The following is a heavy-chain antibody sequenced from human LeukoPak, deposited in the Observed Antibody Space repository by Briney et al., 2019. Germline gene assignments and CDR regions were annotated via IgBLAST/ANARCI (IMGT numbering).Heavy chain of an antibody. D-gene: IGHD2-2*02. CDR1: GYTFTSYG. CDR2: ISAYNGNT. V-gene: IGHV1-18*01. CDR3: ARDAPVVPAAIGNYYYYYYGMDV. J-gene: IGHJ6*02. Sequence: ASVKVSCKASGYTFTSYGISWVRPAPGQGLEWMGWISAYNGNTNYAQKLQGRVTMTTDTSTSTAYMELRSLRSDDTAVYYCARDAPVVPAAIGNYYYYYYGMDVWGQGTLVTVSS.